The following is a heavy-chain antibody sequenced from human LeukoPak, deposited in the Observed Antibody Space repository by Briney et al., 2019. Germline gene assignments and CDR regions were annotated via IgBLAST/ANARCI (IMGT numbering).Heavy chain of an antibody. V-gene: IGHV3-49*03. D-gene: IGHD6-6*01. Sequence: GGSLRLSCTPSGFTFGDYAMSWFRQAPGKGLEWVGFIRSKAYGGTTEYAASVKGRFTISRDDSKSIAYLQMNSLKTEDTAVYYCTRGVLIIAARPSWFDPWGQGTLVTVSS. CDR2: IRSKAYGGTT. CDR1: GFTFGDYA. CDR3: TRGVLIIAARPSWFDP. J-gene: IGHJ5*02.